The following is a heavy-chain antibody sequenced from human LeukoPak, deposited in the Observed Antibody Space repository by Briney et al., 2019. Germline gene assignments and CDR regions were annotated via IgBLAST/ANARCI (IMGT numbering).Heavy chain of an antibody. J-gene: IGHJ3*02. V-gene: IGHV3-21*01. CDR3: ARSPPGDAFDI. CDR2: ISSSSSFI. Sequence: AGGSLRLSRAASGFTFSSYSMNWVRQAPGKGLEWVSSISSSSSFIFYADSVKGRFTISRDNAKNSLYLQMNGLRAEDTALYYCARSPPGDAFDIWGQGTMVTVSS. CDR1: GFTFSSYS.